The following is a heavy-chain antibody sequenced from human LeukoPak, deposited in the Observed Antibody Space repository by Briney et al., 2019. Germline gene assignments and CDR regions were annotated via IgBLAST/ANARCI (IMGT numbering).Heavy chain of an antibody. J-gene: IGHJ6*02. CDR1: GYTFTSYY. Sequence: ASVKVSCKASGYTFTSYYMHWVRQAPGQGLEWMGIINPSGGSTSYAQKFQGRVTMTRDTSISTAYMELSRLRSDDTAVYYCARGSQLYDFWSGSFYYYYYGMDVWGQGTTVTVSS. CDR2: INPSGGST. CDR3: ARGSQLYDFWSGSFYYYYYGMDV. V-gene: IGHV1-46*01. D-gene: IGHD3-3*01.